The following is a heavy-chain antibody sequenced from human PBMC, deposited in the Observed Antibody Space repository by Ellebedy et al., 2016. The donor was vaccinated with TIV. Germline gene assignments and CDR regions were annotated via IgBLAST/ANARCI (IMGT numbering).Heavy chain of an antibody. Sequence: GESLKISCAASGFTFSSYSMKWVRQAPGKGLEWVSSISSGSTYIYYADSVKGRFTVSRDNAKNSLYLQMNSLRAEDTAVYYCARSFTVTYYYGLDVWGQGTMVTVSS. CDR3: ARSFTVTYYYGLDV. CDR2: ISSGSTYI. CDR1: GFTFSSYS. V-gene: IGHV3-21*01. D-gene: IGHD4-17*01. J-gene: IGHJ6*02.